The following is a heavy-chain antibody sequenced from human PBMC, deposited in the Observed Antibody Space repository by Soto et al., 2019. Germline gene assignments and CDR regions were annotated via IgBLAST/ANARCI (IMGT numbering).Heavy chain of an antibody. J-gene: IGHJ5*02. Sequence: QVQLVQSGAEVKKPGSSVKVSCKASGGTFSSYAISWVRQAPGQGLEWMGGIIPIFGTANYAQKFQGRVTITADEPTSTAYMELRRLRPEDTAVYYCAGDLDGYSYGSGQIPWGQGTLVTVSS. D-gene: IGHD5-18*01. CDR3: AGDLDGYSYGSGQIP. CDR1: GGTFSSYA. V-gene: IGHV1-69*12. CDR2: IIPIFGTA.